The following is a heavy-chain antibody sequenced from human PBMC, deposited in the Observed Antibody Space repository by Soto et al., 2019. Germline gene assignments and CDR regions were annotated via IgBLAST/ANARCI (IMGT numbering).Heavy chain of an antibody. Sequence: ASVKASCKASGSTFTSYALHWVRQAPEQKLECMGWINAGNGNTKYSQKFQGRVTITRDTSASTAYMKLSSLRSEGTAVYYGASGGIDYSKDWFDPWGQGTLFTVSS. V-gene: IGHV1-3*01. CDR2: INAGNGNT. CDR3: ASGGIDYSKDWFDP. J-gene: IGHJ5*02. D-gene: IGHD4-4*01. CDR1: GSTFTSYA.